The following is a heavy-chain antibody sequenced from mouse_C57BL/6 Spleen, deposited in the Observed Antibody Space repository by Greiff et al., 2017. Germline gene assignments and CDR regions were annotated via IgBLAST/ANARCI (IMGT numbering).Heavy chain of an antibody. D-gene: IGHD2-5*01. CDR1: GFTFSDYY. CDR3: AREEGYSNYDY. J-gene: IGHJ2*01. CDR2: INYDGSST. V-gene: IGHV5-16*01. Sequence: EVHLVESEGGLVQPGSSMKLSCTASGFTFSDYYMAWVRQVPEKGLEWVANINYDGSSTYYLDSLKSRFIISRDNAKNILYLQMSSLKSEDTATYYCAREEGYSNYDYWGQGTTLTVSS.